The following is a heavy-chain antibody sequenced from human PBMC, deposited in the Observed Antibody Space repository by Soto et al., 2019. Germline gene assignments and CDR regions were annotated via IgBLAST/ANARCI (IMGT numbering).Heavy chain of an antibody. J-gene: IGHJ4*02. CDR3: AKGAVTSIFCYFDF. Sequence: EVHLVESGGGLVQPGRSLRLSCAASGFIFEDYAMHWVRQVPGKGLEWVSSISWNSGNIVYAVSVKGRFTVSMDSANNSLYLQMNSLRTEDTALYYCAKGAVTSIFCYFDFCGQGTLVTVSS. D-gene: IGHD3-3*01. CDR1: GFIFEDYA. CDR2: ISWNSGNI. V-gene: IGHV3-9*01.